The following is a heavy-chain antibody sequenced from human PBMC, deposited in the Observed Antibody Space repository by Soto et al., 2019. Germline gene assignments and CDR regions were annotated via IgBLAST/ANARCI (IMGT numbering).Heavy chain of an antibody. Sequence: QVQLVQSGAEVKKPGSSVKVSCKASGGTFSSYAISWVRQAPGQGLEWMGGIIPIFGTANYAQKFQGRVTITXXEXTXRAYMELSSLRSEDTAVYYCAASWSSASYCYYGMDVWGQGTTVTVSS. CDR1: GGTFSSYA. CDR2: IIPIFGTA. D-gene: IGHD1-26*01. J-gene: IGHJ6*02. V-gene: IGHV1-69*05. CDR3: AASWSSASYCYYGMDV.